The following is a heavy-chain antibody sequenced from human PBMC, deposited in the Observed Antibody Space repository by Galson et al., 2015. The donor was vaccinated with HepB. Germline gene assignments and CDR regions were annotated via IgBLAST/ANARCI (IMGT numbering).Heavy chain of an antibody. D-gene: IGHD2-21*02. Sequence: ETLSLTCTVSGDSMSSYYWSWIRQPPGKGLEWIGYIYYSGTTNYNPSLKSRVTISVDTSKNQFSLKLSSVTAADTAVYYCARDWQGCGGDCYYFDYWGQGTLVTVSS. J-gene: IGHJ4*02. V-gene: IGHV4-59*01. CDR1: GDSMSSYY. CDR3: ARDWQGCGGDCYYFDY. CDR2: IYYSGTT.